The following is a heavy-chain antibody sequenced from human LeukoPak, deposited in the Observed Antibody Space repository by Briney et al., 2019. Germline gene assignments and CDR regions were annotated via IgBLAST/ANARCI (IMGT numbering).Heavy chain of an antibody. CDR3: ARISIYDYVWGSYRYLHY. V-gene: IGHV1-8*02. CDR2: MNPNSGNT. J-gene: IGHJ4*02. CDR1: GYTFTGYY. D-gene: IGHD3-16*02. Sequence: ASVKVSCKASGYTFTGYYMHWVRQAPGQGLEWMGWMNPNSGNTGYAQKFQGRVTMTRNTSISTAYMELSSLRSEDTAVYYCARISIYDYVWGSYRYLHYWGQGTLVTVSS.